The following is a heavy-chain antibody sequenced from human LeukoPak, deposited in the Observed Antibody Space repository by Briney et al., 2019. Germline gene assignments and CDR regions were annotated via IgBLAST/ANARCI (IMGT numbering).Heavy chain of an antibody. V-gene: IGHV4-38-2*01. D-gene: IGHD6-13*01. CDR1: GYAISSGYY. CDR2: IYRSGST. J-gene: IGHJ3*02. Sequence: SETLSLTCAVSGYAISSGYYGGWIRQPPGKGLEWIGSIYRSGSTYYNPSLKSRVTISVDTSKNQFSLKLSSVTAADTAVYYCARYSAGIHGAFDIWGQGTMVSVSS. CDR3: ARYSAGIHGAFDI.